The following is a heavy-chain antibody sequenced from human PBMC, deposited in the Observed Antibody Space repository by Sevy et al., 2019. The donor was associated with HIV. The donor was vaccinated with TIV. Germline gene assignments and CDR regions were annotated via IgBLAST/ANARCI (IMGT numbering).Heavy chain of an antibody. Sequence: GSLRLSCVASGFTFSDYYMSWIRQAPGKGLEWVSYISTGSTYTNYADSVKGRFTVSRDNSENSLYLQMNSLRAEDTAVYYCAREGHYYDSSGYGPVAFDIWGQGTMVTVSS. CDR2: ISTGSTYT. D-gene: IGHD3-22*01. CDR1: GFTFSDYY. CDR3: AREGHYYDSSGYGPVAFDI. J-gene: IGHJ3*02. V-gene: IGHV3-11*06.